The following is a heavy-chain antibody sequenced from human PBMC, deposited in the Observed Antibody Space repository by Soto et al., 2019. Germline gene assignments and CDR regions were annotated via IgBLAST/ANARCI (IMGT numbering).Heavy chain of an antibody. J-gene: IGHJ6*02. V-gene: IGHV3-30*18. CDR3: AKAVAEAGTDYYYGMDV. Sequence: QVQLVESGGGVVQPGRSLRLSCAASGFTFSSYGMHWVRQAPGKGLEWVAVISYDGSNKYYADSVKGRFTISRDNSKNTLYLQMNSLRAEDTAVYYCAKAVAEAGTDYYYGMDVWGQGTTVTVSS. CDR1: GFTFSSYG. D-gene: IGHD6-13*01. CDR2: ISYDGSNK.